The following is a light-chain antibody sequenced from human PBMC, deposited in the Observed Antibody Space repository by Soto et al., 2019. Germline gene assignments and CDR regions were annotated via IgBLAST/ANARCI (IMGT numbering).Light chain of an antibody. Sequence: EIVMTQSPATLSVSPGERVTLSCRASQSVSSNLARYQQKPGQAPRLLVYGASTRATGIPARFSGSGSGTQFTLTISSLQSEDFAVYYCQQHNNWPLTFGGGTKVEIK. CDR2: GAS. J-gene: IGKJ4*01. CDR1: QSVSSN. V-gene: IGKV3-15*01. CDR3: QQHNNWPLT.